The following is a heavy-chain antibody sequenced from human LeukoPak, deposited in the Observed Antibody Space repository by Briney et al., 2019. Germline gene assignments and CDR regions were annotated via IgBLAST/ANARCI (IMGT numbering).Heavy chain of an antibody. CDR1: GYTFTSYA. CDR3: ARSSMYYYDSSGYFDY. D-gene: IGHD3-22*01. J-gene: IGHJ4*02. V-gene: IGHV1-2*02. CDR2: INPNSGGT. Sequence: ASVKVSCKASGYTFTSYAMNWVRQAPGQGLEWMGWINPNSGGTNYAQKFQGRVTMTRDTSISTAYMELSRLRSDDTAVYYCARSSMYYYDSSGYFDYWGQGTLVTVSS.